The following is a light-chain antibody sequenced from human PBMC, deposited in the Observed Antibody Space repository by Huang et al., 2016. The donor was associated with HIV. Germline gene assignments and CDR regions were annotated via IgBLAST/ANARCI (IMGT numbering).Light chain of an antibody. J-gene: IGKJ4*01. CDR3: QERIHWPRLT. Sequence: EIVLTQSPATLSLSPGERATLSCRASHNVTDSLAWYRQKPGQAPSLLIYRAANRATGTPARFSGSGSGTDFTLTISRLEPEDFAIYYCQERIHWPRLTFSGGTKVEIK. CDR1: HNVTDS. V-gene: IGKV3-11*01. CDR2: RAA.